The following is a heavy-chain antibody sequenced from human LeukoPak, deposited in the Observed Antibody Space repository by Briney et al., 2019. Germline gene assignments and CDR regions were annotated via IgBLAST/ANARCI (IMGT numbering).Heavy chain of an antibody. Sequence: ASVKVSCKASGYTSTSYGISWVRQAPGQGLEWMGGIIPIFGTANYAQKFQGRVTITADESTSTAYMELSSLRSEDTAVYYCARPRHYDILTGYREEAFDIWGKGTMVTVSS. V-gene: IGHV1-69*13. CDR2: IIPIFGTA. CDR3: ARPRHYDILTGYREEAFDI. J-gene: IGHJ3*02. CDR1: GYTSTSYG. D-gene: IGHD3-9*01.